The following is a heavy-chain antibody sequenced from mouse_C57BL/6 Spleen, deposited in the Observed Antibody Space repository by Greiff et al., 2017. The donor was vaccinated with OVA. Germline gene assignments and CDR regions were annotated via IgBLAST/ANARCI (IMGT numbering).Heavy chain of an antibody. CDR2: IYPGDGDT. V-gene: IGHV1-82*01. D-gene: IGHD1-1*01. CDR1: GYAFSSSW. CDR3: ARGDYYGSSFDD. J-gene: IGHJ2*01. Sequence: QVQLQQSGPELVKPGASVKISCTASGYAFSSSWMNWVKQRPGKGLEWIGRIYPGDGDTNYHGKFKGTATLTADKSSSTAYMQLSSLTSEDSAVYFCARGDYYGSSFDDWGQGTTLTVSS.